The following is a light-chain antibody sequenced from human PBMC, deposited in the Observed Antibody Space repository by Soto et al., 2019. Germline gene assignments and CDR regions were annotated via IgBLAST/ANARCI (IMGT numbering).Light chain of an antibody. V-gene: IGLV3-21*02. CDR2: DDN. J-gene: IGLJ2*01. CDR3: QVWDSTSDHPSVV. Sequence: SYELTQPPSVSVAPGQTARITCGGNNIGTNSVHWYQQKPGQAPVLVVYDDNDRPSGIPERFSGSNSGNTATLTISRVEAGDESDYYCQVWDSTSDHPSVVFGGGTKLTVL. CDR1: NIGTNS.